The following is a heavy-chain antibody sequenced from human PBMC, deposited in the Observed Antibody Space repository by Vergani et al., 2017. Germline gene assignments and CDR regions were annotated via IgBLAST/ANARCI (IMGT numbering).Heavy chain of an antibody. D-gene: IGHD1-26*01. V-gene: IGHV1-58*01. CDR1: GFTFTSSA. J-gene: IGHJ4*02. Sequence: HMQLVQSGPEVKKPGTSVKVPCKASGFTFTSSAVQWVRQARGQRLEWIGWIVVGSGNTNYAQKFQERVTITRDMYTSTAYMELSSLRCEDTAVYYCALKSGSYYGGDYWGQGTLVTVSS. CDR3: ALKSGSYYGGDY. CDR2: IVVGSGNT.